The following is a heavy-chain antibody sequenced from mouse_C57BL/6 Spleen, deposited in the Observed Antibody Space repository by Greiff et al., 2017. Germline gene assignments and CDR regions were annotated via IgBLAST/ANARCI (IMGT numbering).Heavy chain of an antibody. Sequence: QVHVKQPGTELVKPGASVKLSCKASGYTFTSYWMHWVKQRPGQGLEWIGNINPSNGGTNYNEKFKSKATLTVDKSSSTAYMQLSSLTSEDSAVYYCARRGPQAMGFAYWGQGTLVTVSA. V-gene: IGHV1-53*01. CDR3: ARRGPQAMGFAY. CDR2: INPSNGGT. D-gene: IGHD2-3*01. CDR1: GYTFTSYW. J-gene: IGHJ3*01.